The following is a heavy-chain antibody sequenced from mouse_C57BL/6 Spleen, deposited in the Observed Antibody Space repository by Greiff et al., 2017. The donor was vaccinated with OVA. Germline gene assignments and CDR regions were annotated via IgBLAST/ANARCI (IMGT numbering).Heavy chain of an antibody. Sequence: QVQLQQPGAELVKPGASVKLSCKASGYTFTSYWMHWVKQRPGQGLEWIGMIHPNSGSTNYNEKFKSKATMTVDKSSSPAYRQLSSLTSEDSAVYYCARSMGHYYGSSYEWYFDVWGTGTTVTVSS. CDR3: ARSMGHYYGSSYEWYFDV. V-gene: IGHV1-64*01. J-gene: IGHJ1*03. CDR2: IHPNSGST. D-gene: IGHD1-1*01. CDR1: GYTFTSYW.